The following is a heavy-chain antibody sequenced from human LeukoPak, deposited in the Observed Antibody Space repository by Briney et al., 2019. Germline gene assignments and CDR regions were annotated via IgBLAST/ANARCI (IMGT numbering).Heavy chain of an antibody. CDR2: IWYDGSNK. CDR1: GFTFSSYG. Sequence: TGGSLRLSCAASGFTFSSYGMHWVRQAPGKGLEWVAVIWYDGSNKYYADSVKGRFTISRDNSKNTLYLQMNSLRAEDTAVYYCARDFGEMATILDYWGQGTLVTVSS. V-gene: IGHV3-33*01. D-gene: IGHD5-24*01. J-gene: IGHJ4*02. CDR3: ARDFGEMATILDY.